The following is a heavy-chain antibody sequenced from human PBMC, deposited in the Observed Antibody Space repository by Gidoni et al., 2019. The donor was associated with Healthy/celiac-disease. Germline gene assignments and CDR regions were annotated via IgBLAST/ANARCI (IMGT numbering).Heavy chain of an antibody. CDR1: GFTFRSYW. V-gene: IGHV3-74*01. Sequence: EVQLVESGGGLVQPVGSLRLSCAASGFTFRSYWMHWVRQAPGKGLVWVARINRDGSSTSYADAVKGRFTISRDNAMNTLYLQMNCLRAEDTAGYYCAREVVGAAYSWGQGTMVTVSS. D-gene: IGHD1-26*01. CDR3: AREVVGAAYS. CDR2: INRDGSST. J-gene: IGHJ3*01.